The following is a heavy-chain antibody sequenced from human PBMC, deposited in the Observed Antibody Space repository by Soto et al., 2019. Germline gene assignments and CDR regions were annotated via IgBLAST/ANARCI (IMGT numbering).Heavy chain of an antibody. J-gene: IGHJ3*01. V-gene: IGHV1-18*04. D-gene: IGHD3-3*01. CDR2: ISTHNGNT. Sequence: ASVKVSCKASVFTSSGIRWVRQAPGQRLEWMGWISTHNGNTIYAKKFQGRVIMTMDTSTTTVYMELRSLRPDDTAVYLCAREGILGLFDAYDLWGQGTMVTVSS. CDR3: AREGILGLFDAYDL. CDR1: VFTSSG.